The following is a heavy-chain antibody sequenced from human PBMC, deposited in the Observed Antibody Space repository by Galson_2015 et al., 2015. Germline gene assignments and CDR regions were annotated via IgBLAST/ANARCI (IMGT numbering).Heavy chain of an antibody. CDR3: ARQGPAFEAGSSFYYYYGMDV. V-gene: IGHV5-51*01. CDR2: IYPGDSDT. Sequence: QSGAEVKKPGESLKISCKGSGYSFTSYWIGWVRQMPGKGLEWMGIIYPGDSDTRYSPSFQGQVTISADKSISTAYLQWSSLKASDTAMYYCARQGPAFEAGSSFYYYYGMDVWGQGTTVTVSS. J-gene: IGHJ6*02. D-gene: IGHD6-6*01. CDR1: GYSFTSYW.